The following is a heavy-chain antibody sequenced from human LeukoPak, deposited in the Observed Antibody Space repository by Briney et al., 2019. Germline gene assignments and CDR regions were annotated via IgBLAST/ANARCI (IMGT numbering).Heavy chain of an antibody. J-gene: IGHJ5*02. CDR2: INHSGRT. Sequence: SETLSLTCAVYGESFSGYYWSWIRQPPGKGLEWIGEINHSGRTNNNPTLKGRVTISVDTSKNQFSLKLSSVTAADTAVYYCARRSDYDILTGYSNSRFDPWGQGTLVTVSS. CDR1: GESFSGYY. CDR3: ARRSDYDILTGYSNSRFDP. V-gene: IGHV4-34*01. D-gene: IGHD3-9*01.